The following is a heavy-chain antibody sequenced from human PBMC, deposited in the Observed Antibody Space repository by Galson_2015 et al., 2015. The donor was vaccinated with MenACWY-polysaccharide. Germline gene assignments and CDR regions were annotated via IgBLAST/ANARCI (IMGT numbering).Heavy chain of an antibody. Sequence: SVKVSCKASGYTFSSYDINWVRQAPGQRLEWMGWMNPNSGNTGYAQKFQGRVTMTRNTSISTAYMELSSLTSEDTAVYYCARGRRDTAVAAPAAVLPDYWGQGILVTVSS. J-gene: IGHJ4*02. CDR3: ARGRRDTAVAAPAAVLPDY. CDR1: GYTFSSYD. D-gene: IGHD6-19*01. V-gene: IGHV1-8*01. CDR2: MNPNSGNT.